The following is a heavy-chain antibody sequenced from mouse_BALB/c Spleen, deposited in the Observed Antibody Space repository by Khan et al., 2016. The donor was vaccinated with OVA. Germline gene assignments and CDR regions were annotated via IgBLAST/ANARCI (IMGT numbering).Heavy chain of an antibody. Sequence: VQLKQSGAELVTPAASLKFSCTASGYTIKDIYIHWVQQTPEKGLEWIRGIDPANGNTKYDPQFPGKGTITADTYSNTTYLQQSSLTSEDTADYYCRISTIDAWGQGTTLTVSS. J-gene: IGHJ2*01. V-gene: IGHV14-3*02. CDR3: RISTIDA. CDR2: IDPANGNT. CDR1: GYTIKDIY.